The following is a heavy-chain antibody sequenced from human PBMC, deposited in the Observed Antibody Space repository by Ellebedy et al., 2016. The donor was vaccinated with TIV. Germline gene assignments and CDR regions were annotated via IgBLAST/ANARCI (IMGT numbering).Heavy chain of an antibody. CDR1: GFTFSYYW. J-gene: IGHJ4*02. Sequence: PGGSLRLSCAASGFTFSYYWMSWVRQAPGKGLEWVANIKQDGSEKNYVDSVKGRFTISRDNAKNSLYLQMNSLRAEDTAVYYCAREQGAWWELLPSSYFDYWGQGTLVTVSS. D-gene: IGHD1-26*01. CDR3: AREQGAWWELLPSSYFDY. V-gene: IGHV3-7*01. CDR2: IKQDGSEK.